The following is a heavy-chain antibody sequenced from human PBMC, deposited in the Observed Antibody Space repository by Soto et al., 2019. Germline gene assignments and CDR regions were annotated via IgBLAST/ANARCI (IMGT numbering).Heavy chain of an antibody. V-gene: IGHV1-18*01. J-gene: IGHJ6*02. D-gene: IGHD3-10*01. CDR3: ARDRQGTGITPYYYGMDV. CDR1: GYTFTSYG. CDR2: ISAYNGNT. Sequence: GASVKVSCKASGYTFTSYGISWVRQAPGQGLEWMGWISAYNGNTNYAQKLQGRVTMTTDTSTSTAYMELRSLRSDDTAVYYCARDRQGTGITPYYYGMDVWGAGTTVTV.